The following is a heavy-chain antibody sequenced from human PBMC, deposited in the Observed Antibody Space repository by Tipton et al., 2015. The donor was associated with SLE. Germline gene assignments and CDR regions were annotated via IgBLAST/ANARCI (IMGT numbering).Heavy chain of an antibody. Sequence: SLRLSCAASRFTFSSYEMNWVRQAPGKGLEWVSYISSSGSTIYYADSVKGRSTISRDNAKNSLYLQMNSLRAEDTAVYYCARSWVVVPNGMDVWGQGTTVTVSS. CDR3: ARSWVVVPNGMDV. CDR1: RFTFSSYE. J-gene: IGHJ6*02. CDR2: ISSSGSTI. V-gene: IGHV3-48*03. D-gene: IGHD2-21*01.